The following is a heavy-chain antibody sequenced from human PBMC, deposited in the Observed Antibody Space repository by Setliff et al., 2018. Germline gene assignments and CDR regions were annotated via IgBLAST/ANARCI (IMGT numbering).Heavy chain of an antibody. V-gene: IGHV1-2*02. Sequence: ASVKVSCKASGYTLTAYYMHWVRQAPGQGLEWMGYINPHSGAIDYAQKFQGRVTMTRDTSISTAYLDLSRLTSDDTAVYFCARDPRDTSYYYDTGAYYCDHWGQGTLVTVSS. CDR1: GYTLTAYY. D-gene: IGHD3-22*01. J-gene: IGHJ5*02. CDR3: ARDPRDTSYYYDTGAYYCDH. CDR2: INPHSGAI.